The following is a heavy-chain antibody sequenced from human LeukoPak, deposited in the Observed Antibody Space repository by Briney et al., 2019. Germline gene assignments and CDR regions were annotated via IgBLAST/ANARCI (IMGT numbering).Heavy chain of an antibody. Sequence: GGSLRLSCTASGFTFGDYAMSWVRQAPGKGLEWIGFIRSKAYGGTTEYAASVKGRFTISRDDSKSIAYLQMNSLKTEDTAVYYCTRGDYYDSSGYYFLFDYWGQGTLVTVSS. CDR3: TRGDYYDSSGYYFLFDY. D-gene: IGHD3-22*01. V-gene: IGHV3-49*04. J-gene: IGHJ4*02. CDR2: IRSKAYGGTT. CDR1: GFTFGDYA.